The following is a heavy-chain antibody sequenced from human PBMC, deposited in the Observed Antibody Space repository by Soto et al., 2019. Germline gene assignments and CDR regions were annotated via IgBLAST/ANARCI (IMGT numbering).Heavy chain of an antibody. D-gene: IGHD2-2*02. V-gene: IGHV1-8*01. CDR2: MNPNSGNT. CDR3: AVGGFDRVIVPAAIRNLYYYYYMDV. Sequence: ASVKVSCKASGYTFTSYDINWVRQATGQGLEWMGWMNPNSGNTGYAQKFQGRVTMTRNTSISTAYMELSSLRSEDTAVYYCAVGGFDRVIVPAAIRNLYYYYYMDVWGKGTTVTVSS. CDR1: GYTFTSYD. J-gene: IGHJ6*03.